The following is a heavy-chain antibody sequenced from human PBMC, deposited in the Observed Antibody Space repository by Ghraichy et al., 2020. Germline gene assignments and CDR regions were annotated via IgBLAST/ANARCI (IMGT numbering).Heavy chain of an antibody. CDR2: ISSNGGST. CDR3: AREGAGYDFWSGYYTDFFDY. Sequence: ETLSLTCAASGFTFSSYAMHWVRQAPGKGLEYVSAISSNGGSTYYANSVKGRFTISRDNSKNTLYLQMGSLRAEDMAVYYCAREGAGYDFWSGYYTDFFDYWGQGTLVTVSS. J-gene: IGHJ4*02. D-gene: IGHD3-3*01. V-gene: IGHV3-64*01. CDR1: GFTFSSYA.